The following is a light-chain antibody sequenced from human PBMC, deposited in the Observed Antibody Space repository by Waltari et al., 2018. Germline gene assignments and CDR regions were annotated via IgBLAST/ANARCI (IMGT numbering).Light chain of an antibody. CDR1: SRGFGTDNL. V-gene: IGLV2-23*01. CDR2: EGS. CDR3: CSYAGAV. J-gene: IGLJ3*02. Sequence: SALPQPAPVSGSPGPSITTSCTGTSRGFGTDNLVSRYQQHPGKAPKLMIYEGSKRPSGVSNRFSGSKSGNTASLTISGLQAEDEADYYCCSYAGAVFGGGTKLTIL.